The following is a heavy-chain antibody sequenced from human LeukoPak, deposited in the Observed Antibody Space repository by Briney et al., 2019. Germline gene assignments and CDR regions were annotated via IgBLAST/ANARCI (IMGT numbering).Heavy chain of an antibody. V-gene: IGHV3-23*01. J-gene: IGHJ4*02. CDR1: GFTFSSYS. CDR2: ISGSGGST. Sequence: GGSLRLSCAASGFTFSSYSMNWVRQAPGKGLEWVSAISGSGGSTYYADSVKGRFTISRDNSKNTLYLQMNSLRAEDRAVYYCAKLSSTGRDGYNPAWGQGTLVTVSS. D-gene: IGHD5-24*01. CDR3: AKLSSTGRDGYNPA.